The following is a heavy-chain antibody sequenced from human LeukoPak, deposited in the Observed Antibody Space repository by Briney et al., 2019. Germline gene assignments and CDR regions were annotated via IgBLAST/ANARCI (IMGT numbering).Heavy chain of an antibody. Sequence: GASVKVSCKASGYTFTGYYMHWVRQAPGQGLEWMGWINPNSGGTNYAQKFQGRVTMTRDTSISTAYMELSSLRSEDTAVYYCARSLYYYGSGVASYYYYMDVWGKGTTVTISS. CDR3: ARSLYYYGSGVASYYYYMDV. V-gene: IGHV1-2*02. CDR2: INPNSGGT. J-gene: IGHJ6*03. D-gene: IGHD3-10*01. CDR1: GYTFTGYY.